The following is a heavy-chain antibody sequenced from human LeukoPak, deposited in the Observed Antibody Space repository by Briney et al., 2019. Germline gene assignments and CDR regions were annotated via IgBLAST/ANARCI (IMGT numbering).Heavy chain of an antibody. CDR2: ISSRGTYV. V-gene: IGHV3-21*01. Sequence: KTGGSLRLSCAASGFTFNSYSMNWVRQAPGKGLEWVSSISSRGTYVYYADSVKGRFTISRDNAKNSLYLHMNSLRAEDTAVYYCARPTGEYSGYDSGYWGQGTLVTVSS. CDR1: GFTFNSYS. D-gene: IGHD5-12*01. J-gene: IGHJ4*02. CDR3: ARPTGEYSGYDSGY.